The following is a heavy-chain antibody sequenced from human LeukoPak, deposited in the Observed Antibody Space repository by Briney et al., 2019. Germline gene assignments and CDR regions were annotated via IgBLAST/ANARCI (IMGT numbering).Heavy chain of an antibody. Sequence: GGSLRLSCAASGFTFSNYAMFWVRQAPGKGLEWVSSVSGRCGTTYYADSVKGRFAISRDDSKNTLYLQMNSLRVEDTAVYYCAKATSEFTSRCPDFWGQGTLVTVSS. J-gene: IGHJ4*02. CDR3: AKATSEFTSRCPDF. CDR2: VSGRCGTT. D-gene: IGHD3-10*01. V-gene: IGHV3-23*01. CDR1: GFTFSNYA.